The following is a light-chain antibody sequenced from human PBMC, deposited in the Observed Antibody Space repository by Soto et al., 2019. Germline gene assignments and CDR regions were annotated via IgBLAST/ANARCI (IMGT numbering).Light chain of an antibody. J-gene: IGLJ2*01. Sequence: QSALTQPASVSGSPGQSITISCTGTSNDVGSYNLVSWYQLHPGKAPKLMIYEGSKRPLGVSNRFSGSKSGNTASLTISGLQAEDEADYYCCSYAGSNTYVVFGGGTKLTVL. CDR3: CSYAGSNTYVV. CDR1: SNDVGSYNL. V-gene: IGLV2-23*01. CDR2: EGS.